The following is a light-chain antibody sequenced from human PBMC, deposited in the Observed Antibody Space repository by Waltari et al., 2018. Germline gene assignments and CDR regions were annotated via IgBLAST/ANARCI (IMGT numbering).Light chain of an antibody. V-gene: IGKV4-1*01. Sequence: DIVMTQSPDSLAVSLGERVTINCRSSQNLLYNSDNKNYLAWFQQKPGQPPKLLIYWASTRESGVPDRFSGSGSGTEFTLTISSLQAADVAVYYCQQCYSTPYTFGQGTQLEIK. CDR1: QNLLYNSDNKNY. CDR2: WAS. CDR3: QQCYSTPYT. J-gene: IGKJ2*01.